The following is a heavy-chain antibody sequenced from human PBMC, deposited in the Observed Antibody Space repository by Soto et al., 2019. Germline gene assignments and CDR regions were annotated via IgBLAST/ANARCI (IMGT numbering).Heavy chain of an antibody. CDR3: ARTCSTSCYPYYYYGMDV. J-gene: IGHJ6*02. V-gene: IGHV1-3*01. Sequence: ASVKVSCKASGYTFTSYAMHWVRQAPEQRLEWMGWINAGNGNTKYSQKFQGRVTITRDTSASTAYMELSSLRSEDTAVYYCARTCSTSCYPYYYYGMDVWGQGTTVTVS. CDR1: GYTFTSYA. D-gene: IGHD2-2*01. CDR2: INAGNGNT.